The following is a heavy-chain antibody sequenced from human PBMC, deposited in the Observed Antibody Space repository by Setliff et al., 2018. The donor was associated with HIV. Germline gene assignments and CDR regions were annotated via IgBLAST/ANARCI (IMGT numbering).Heavy chain of an antibody. Sequence: SETLSLTCTVSGGSISSYYWSWIRQPPGKGLEWFGEINHRGSTNYNPSLKSRVTLSVDTSKNQFSLNLSSVTAADTAVYYCARGGYSSGWYGTFDIWGQGTMVTVSS. CDR1: GGSISSYY. V-gene: IGHV4-34*01. D-gene: IGHD6-19*01. CDR3: ARGGYSSGWYGTFDI. CDR2: INHRGST. J-gene: IGHJ3*02.